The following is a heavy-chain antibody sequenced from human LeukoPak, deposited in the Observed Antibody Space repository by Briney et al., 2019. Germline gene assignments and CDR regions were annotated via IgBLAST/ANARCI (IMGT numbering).Heavy chain of an antibody. J-gene: IGHJ5*02. CDR1: GGSISSYY. D-gene: IGHD4-11*01. CDR2: IYTSGST. V-gene: IGHV4-4*07. Sequence: SETLSLTCTVSGGSISSYYWSWIRQPAGKALEWIRRIYTSGSTNYKPSLKSRVTMSVETSKTQFSLKLSSVTAADTAVYYCAREATHTVNLFDPWGQGTLVTVSS. CDR3: AREATHTVNLFDP.